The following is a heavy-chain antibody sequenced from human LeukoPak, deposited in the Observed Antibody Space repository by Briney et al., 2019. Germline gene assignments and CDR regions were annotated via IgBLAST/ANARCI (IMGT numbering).Heavy chain of an antibody. Sequence: GGSLRLSCAASGFTFSSYGLHWVRHAPAKGLEWVAFIRYYGSNKYYADSVTGRFNISRDNSKNTLYMKMNSLRAEDTAVYYCAKDPSTSVYGSGSYYKAHFDYWGQGTLVTVSS. J-gene: IGHJ4*02. CDR3: AKDPSTSVYGSGSYYKAHFDY. V-gene: IGHV3-30*02. CDR1: GFTFSSYG. CDR2: IRYYGSNK. D-gene: IGHD3-10*01.